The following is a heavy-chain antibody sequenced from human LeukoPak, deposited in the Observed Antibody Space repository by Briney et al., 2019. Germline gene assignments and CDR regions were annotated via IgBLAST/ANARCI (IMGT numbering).Heavy chain of an antibody. J-gene: IGHJ4*02. CDR1: GFTFSSYA. CDR3: ANIWFGECCNFDY. Sequence: PGGSLRLSCAASGFTFSSYAMSWVRQAPGKGLEWVSAISGSGGSTYYADSVKGRSTISRDNSKNTLYLQMNSLRAEDTAVYYCANIWFGECCNFDYWGQGTLVTVSS. V-gene: IGHV3-23*01. D-gene: IGHD3-10*01. CDR2: ISGSGGST.